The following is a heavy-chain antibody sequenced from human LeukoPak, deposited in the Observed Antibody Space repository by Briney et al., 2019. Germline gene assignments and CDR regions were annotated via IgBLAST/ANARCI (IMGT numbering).Heavy chain of an antibody. CDR1: GFTFSCYA. J-gene: IGHJ4*02. CDR3: AKGDPYYYDSSGYYLGPVDY. D-gene: IGHD3-22*01. Sequence: PGGSLRLSCAASGFTFSCYAMSWVRQAPGKGLEWVSAISGSGGSTYYADSVKGRFTISRDNSKNTLYLQMNSLRAEDTAVYYCAKGDPYYYDSSGYYLGPVDYWGQGTLVTVSS. CDR2: ISGSGGST. V-gene: IGHV3-23*01.